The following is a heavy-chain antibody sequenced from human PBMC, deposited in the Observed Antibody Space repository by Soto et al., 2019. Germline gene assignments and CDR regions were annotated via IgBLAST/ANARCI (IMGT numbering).Heavy chain of an antibody. J-gene: IGHJ6*03. CDR3: IRGFTPYYYYYMAA. Sequence: QVPLVQSGAEVKKPGASVKVSCKASGYTFTSYDINWVRQATGQGLEWMGWMNPNSGNTGYAQKFQGRVTMTRNTSIRKAYRELSSLRSEVTAVYYGIRGFTPYYYYYMAAWGKGTTVTV. CDR1: GYTFTSYD. CDR2: MNPNSGNT. D-gene: IGHD3-10*01. V-gene: IGHV1-8*01.